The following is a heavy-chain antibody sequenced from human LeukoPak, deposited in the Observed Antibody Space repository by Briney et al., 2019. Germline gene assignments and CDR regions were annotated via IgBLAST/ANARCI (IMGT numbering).Heavy chain of an antibody. CDR1: GGSISSSNW. CDR3: ARHVRHFDWKNTGGAFDI. Sequence: SETLSLTCAISGGSISSSNWWTWVRQPPGKGLEWVGEIYLRNTNYNPSLESRVTISVDESKTQLSLRLESVTAADTAVYYCARHVRHFDWKNTGGAFDIWGQGTMVTVSS. V-gene: IGHV4-4*02. J-gene: IGHJ3*02. D-gene: IGHD3-9*01. CDR2: IYLRNT.